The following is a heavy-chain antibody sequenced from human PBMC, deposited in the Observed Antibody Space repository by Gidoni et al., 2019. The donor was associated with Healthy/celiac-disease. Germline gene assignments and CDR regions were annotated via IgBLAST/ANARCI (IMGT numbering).Heavy chain of an antibody. CDR2: IYYSGST. CDR3: ARPTSSSSGWYYFDY. D-gene: IGHD6-19*01. Sequence: QLQLQESRPGLVKPSETLSLTCTVSGGSISSSSYYWGWIRQPPVKGLEWIGSIYYSGSTYYNPSLKSRVTISVDTSKNQFSLKLSSVTAADTAVYYCARPTSSSSGWYYFDYWGQGTLVTVSS. V-gene: IGHV4-39*01. J-gene: IGHJ4*02. CDR1: GGSISSSSYY.